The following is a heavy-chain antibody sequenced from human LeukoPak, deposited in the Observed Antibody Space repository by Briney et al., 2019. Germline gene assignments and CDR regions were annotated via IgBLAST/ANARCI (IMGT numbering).Heavy chain of an antibody. CDR1: GFTFSIYA. Sequence: GGSLRLSCAASGFTFSIYAMSWVRQAPGKGLEWVSGISGNSGSTYYADSVKGRFTISRDNSKNTLYLQMKSLRAEDTAVYYCAKDTLIIAAAGSYSDYWGQGTLVIVSS. CDR2: ISGNSGST. V-gene: IGHV3-23*01. CDR3: AKDTLIIAAAGSYSDY. D-gene: IGHD6-13*01. J-gene: IGHJ4*02.